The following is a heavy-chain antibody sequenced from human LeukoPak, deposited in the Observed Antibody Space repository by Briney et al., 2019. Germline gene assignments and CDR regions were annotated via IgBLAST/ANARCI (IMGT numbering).Heavy chain of an antibody. CDR2: IYPGDSDT. CDR1: GYSFTNYW. J-gene: IGHJ4*02. D-gene: IGHD2-2*02. CDR3: ARQGICSTTGCYSDY. Sequence: GESLKISCKDSGYSFTNYWIGWVRQMPGKGLEWMGIIYPGDSDTRYSPSFQGQVTISADKSISTAYLQWSSLKASDTAMYYCARQGICSTTGCYSDYWGQGTLVTVSS. V-gene: IGHV5-51*01.